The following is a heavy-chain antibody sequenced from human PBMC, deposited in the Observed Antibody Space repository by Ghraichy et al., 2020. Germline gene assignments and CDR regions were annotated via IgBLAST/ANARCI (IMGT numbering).Heavy chain of an antibody. CDR3: AREGDCSSTSCSFFSYYYYYGMDV. Sequence: ASVKVSCKASGYTFTSYGISWVRQAPGQGLEWMGWISAYNGNTNYAQKLQDRVTMTTDTSTSTAYMELRSLRSDDTAVYYCAREGDCSSTSCSFFSYYYYYGMDVWGQETKVTVSS. V-gene: IGHV1-18*01. D-gene: IGHD2-2*01. CDR2: ISAYNGNT. CDR1: GYTFTSYG. J-gene: IGHJ6*02.